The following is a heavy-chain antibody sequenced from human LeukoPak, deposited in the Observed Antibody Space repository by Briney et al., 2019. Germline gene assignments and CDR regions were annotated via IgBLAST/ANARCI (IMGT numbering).Heavy chain of an antibody. D-gene: IGHD5-12*01. Sequence: GGSLRLSCAASGFTFSSYWMSWVRQAPGKGLEWVANIKQDGSEKYYVDSVKGRFTISRDNAKNSLYLQMNSLRAEDTAVYYCARFIVATIYGEYYFDYWGQGTLVTVSS. J-gene: IGHJ4*02. V-gene: IGHV3-7*03. CDR3: ARFIVATIYGEYYFDY. CDR1: GFTFSSYW. CDR2: IKQDGSEK.